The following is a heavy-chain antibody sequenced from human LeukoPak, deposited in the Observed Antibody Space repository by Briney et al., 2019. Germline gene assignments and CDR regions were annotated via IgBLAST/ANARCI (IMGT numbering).Heavy chain of an antibody. V-gene: IGHV3-23*01. CDR1: GFTFSSYA. J-gene: IGHJ4*02. CDR2: ISGSGSST. D-gene: IGHD2-2*01. Sequence: GGSLRLSCAASGFTFSSYAMNWVRQAPGKGLEWVSVISGSGSSTYYADSVKGRLTISRDNSKNTLFLQMNSLRVDDTAVYYCARGGYCGGTTCYLDYWGQGTLVTVSS. CDR3: ARGGYCGGTTCYLDY.